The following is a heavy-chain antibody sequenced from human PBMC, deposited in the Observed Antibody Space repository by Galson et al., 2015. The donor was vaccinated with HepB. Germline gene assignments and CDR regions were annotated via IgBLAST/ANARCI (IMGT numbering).Heavy chain of an antibody. CDR2: IYTSGST. CDR3: SRDFWETTVTTSYYYGMDV. V-gene: IGHV4-4*07. D-gene: IGHD4-17*01. CDR1: GGSISSYY. J-gene: IGHJ6*02. Sequence: SETLSLTCTVSGGSISSYYWSWIRQPAGKGLEWIGRIYTSGSTNYNPSLKSRVTMSVDTSKNQFSLKLSSVTAADTAVYYWSRDFWETTVTTSYYYGMDVWGQGTTVTVSS.